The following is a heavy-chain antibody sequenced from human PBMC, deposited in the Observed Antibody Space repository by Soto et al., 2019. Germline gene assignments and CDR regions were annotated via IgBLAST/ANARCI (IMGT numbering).Heavy chain of an antibody. D-gene: IGHD2-21*02. CDR3: ARKAFCGGDCYSDYHYYGMDV. J-gene: IGHJ6*02. Sequence: SVKVSCKASGGTFSSYAISWVRQAPGQGLEWMGGIIPIFGTANYAQKFQGRVTITADESTSTAYMELSSLRSEDTAVYYCARKAFCGGDCYSDYHYYGMDVWGQGTTVTVSS. V-gene: IGHV1-69*13. CDR1: GGTFSSYA. CDR2: IIPIFGTA.